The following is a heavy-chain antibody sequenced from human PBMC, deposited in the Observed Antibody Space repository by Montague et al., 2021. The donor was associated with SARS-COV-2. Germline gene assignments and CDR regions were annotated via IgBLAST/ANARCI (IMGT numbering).Heavy chain of an antibody. CDR3: ARREYSYGWGD. D-gene: IGHD5-18*01. V-gene: IGHV4-39*01. J-gene: IGHJ4*02. Sequence: YSGNTYYSPSLKSRLTISVDTSKNQFSLKLNSVTATDTALYYCARREYSYGWGDWGQGTRVNVSS. CDR2: YSGNT.